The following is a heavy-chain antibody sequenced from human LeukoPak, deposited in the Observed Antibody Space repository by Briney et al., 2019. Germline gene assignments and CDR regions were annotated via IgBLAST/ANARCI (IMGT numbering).Heavy chain of an antibody. J-gene: IGHJ4*02. V-gene: IGHV3-30*18. D-gene: IGHD6-13*01. CDR2: ISYDGSNK. CDR1: GFTFSNYG. CDR3: TKDSGPLGIAAAGNDY. Sequence: GVSLRLSCAASGFTFSNYGMHWVRQGRGKGLEWVAVISYDGSNKYSVDSVKGRFTISRDNSKNTLYLQMNSLRAEDTAVYYCTKDSGPLGIAAAGNDYWGQGTLVTVSS.